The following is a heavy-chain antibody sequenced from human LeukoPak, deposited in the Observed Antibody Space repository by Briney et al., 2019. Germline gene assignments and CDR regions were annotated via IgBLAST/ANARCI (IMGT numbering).Heavy chain of an antibody. CDR1: GFTFSSYS. V-gene: IGHV3-30*02. CDR3: AKDGRDYGSGSNYYYYYYMDV. CDR2: IRYDGSNK. J-gene: IGHJ6*03. D-gene: IGHD3-10*01. Sequence: GGSLRLSCAASGFTFSSYSMNWVRQAPGKGLEWVAFIRYDGSNKYYADSVKGRFTISRDNSKNTLYLQMNSLRAEDTAVYYCAKDGRDYGSGSNYYYYYYMDVWGKGTTVTISS.